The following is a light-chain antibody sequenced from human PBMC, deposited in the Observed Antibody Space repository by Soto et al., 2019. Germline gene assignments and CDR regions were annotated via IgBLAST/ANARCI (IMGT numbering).Light chain of an antibody. CDR2: GAS. Sequence: EIVMTQSPATLSVSPGERATRSCRASQSVSSNLAWYQQKPGQDPRLLMYGASTRATGIPDRFSGSGCGTEFTLTISSLQSEDVAVYYCQQHNNWPPWTFGQGTQVEIK. V-gene: IGKV3-15*01. CDR1: QSVSSN. J-gene: IGKJ1*01. CDR3: QQHNNWPPWT.